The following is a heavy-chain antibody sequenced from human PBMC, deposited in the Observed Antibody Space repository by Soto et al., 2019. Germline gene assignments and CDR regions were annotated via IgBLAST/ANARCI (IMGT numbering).Heavy chain of an antibody. D-gene: IGHD2-15*01. V-gene: IGHV3-23*01. Sequence: GGSLRLSCAASGFTFSSYAMSWVRQAPGKGLEWVSAISGSGGSTYFADSVKGRFTISRDNSKNTLYLQMNSLRAEDTAVYYCAKANRYCSGGSCYLNYFDYWGQGTLVTVSS. CDR1: GFTFSSYA. J-gene: IGHJ4*02. CDR2: ISGSGGST. CDR3: AKANRYCSGGSCYLNYFDY.